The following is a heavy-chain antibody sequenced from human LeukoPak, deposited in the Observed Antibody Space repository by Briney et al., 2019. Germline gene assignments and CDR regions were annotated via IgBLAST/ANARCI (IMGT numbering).Heavy chain of an antibody. J-gene: IGHJ6*02. CDR1: GFTFDDYA. Sequence: GGSLRLSCAASGFTFDDYAMHWVRQAPGKGLEWVSGISWNSGSIGYADSVKGRFTISRDNAKNTLYLQMNSLRAEDTAVYYCAKSLVGAAVAGPYYYYYGMDVWGQGTTVTVSS. V-gene: IGHV3-9*01. CDR2: ISWNSGSI. CDR3: AKSLVGAAVAGPYYYYYGMDV. D-gene: IGHD6-19*01.